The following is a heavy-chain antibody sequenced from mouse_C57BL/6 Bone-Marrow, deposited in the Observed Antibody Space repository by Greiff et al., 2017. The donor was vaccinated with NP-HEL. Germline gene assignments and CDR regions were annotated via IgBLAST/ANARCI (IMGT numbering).Heavy chain of an antibody. D-gene: IGHD3-2*02. Sequence: QVQLQQPGAELVMPGASVKLSCKASGYTFTSYWMHWVKQRPGQGLEWIGEIDPSDSYTNYNQKFTGKSTLTVDKSSRTAYMQRSSLTSEDSAVYYGARGGYNAYWGQGTTLTVSS. J-gene: IGHJ2*01. CDR1: GYTFTSYW. CDR3: ARGGYNAY. CDR2: IDPSDSYT. V-gene: IGHV1-69*01.